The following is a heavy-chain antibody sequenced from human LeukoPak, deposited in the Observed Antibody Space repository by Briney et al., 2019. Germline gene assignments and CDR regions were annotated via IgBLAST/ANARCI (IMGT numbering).Heavy chain of an antibody. V-gene: IGHV1-2*02. J-gene: IGHJ4*02. Sequence: GASVKVSCKTSGYTFIDYYMYWVRQAPGQGPEWMGWINPNSGGTKSPQKFQGRVTMTRDTSTSTAYLELSSLTSDDTAVYYCASGPRSTIFGVDSYYFDYWGQGTLVTVSS. CDR3: ASGPRSTIFGVDSYYFDY. CDR1: GYTFIDYY. CDR2: INPNSGGT. D-gene: IGHD3-3*01.